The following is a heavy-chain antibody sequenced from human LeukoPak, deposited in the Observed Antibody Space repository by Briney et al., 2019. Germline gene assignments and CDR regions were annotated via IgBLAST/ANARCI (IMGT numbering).Heavy chain of an antibody. J-gene: IGHJ3*02. CDR1: GYSFSTYW. CDR2: IYPGDSDA. D-gene: IGHD2/OR15-2a*01. V-gene: IGHV5-51*01. CDR3: ARQPGLLSAFDI. Sequence: GESLKISCEGSGYSFSTYWIGWVRQMPGKGLEWMGIIYPGDSDARYSPSFQGQVTISADKSISTAYLQWSSLKASDTAMYYCARQPGLLSAFDIWGQGTMVTVSS.